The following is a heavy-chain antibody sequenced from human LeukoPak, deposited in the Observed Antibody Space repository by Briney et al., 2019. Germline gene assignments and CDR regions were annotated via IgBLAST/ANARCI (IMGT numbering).Heavy chain of an antibody. J-gene: IGHJ4*02. CDR1: GGSFSGYY. CDR2: INHSGST. CDR3: ARPGYSGYDRRLYYFDY. D-gene: IGHD5-12*01. V-gene: IGHV4-34*01. Sequence: SETLSLTCAVYGGSFSGYYWSWIRQPPGKGLEWVGGINHSGSTNYNPSLKSRVTISVDTSKNQFSLKLSSVTAADTAVYYCARPGYSGYDRRLYYFDYWGQGTLVTVSS.